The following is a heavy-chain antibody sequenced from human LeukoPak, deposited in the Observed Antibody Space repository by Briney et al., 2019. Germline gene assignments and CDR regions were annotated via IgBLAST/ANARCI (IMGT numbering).Heavy chain of an antibody. Sequence: GGSLRLSRAASGFTLSSSWMMSWVRQAPGKGLEWVANIKQDGSEKFYVGSVKGRFTISRDDAKNSLHLQMNSLRDEDTAIYYCARPLGNGWFDLWGQVTLVTVSS. V-gene: IGHV3-7*01. CDR2: IKQDGSEK. D-gene: IGHD1-1*01. CDR3: ARPLGNGWFDL. CDR1: GFTLSSSW. J-gene: IGHJ5*02.